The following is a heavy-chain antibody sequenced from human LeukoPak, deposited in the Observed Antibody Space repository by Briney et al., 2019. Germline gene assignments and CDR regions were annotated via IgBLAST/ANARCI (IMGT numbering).Heavy chain of an antibody. Sequence: SETLSLTCAVYGGSFSGYYWSWIRQPPGKGLEWIGEINHSGSTNYNPSLKSRVTISVDTSKNQFSLKLSSVTAADTAVYYCARGRGYSYGYYVPLAYYFDYWGQGTLVTVSS. V-gene: IGHV4-34*01. CDR2: INHSGST. CDR1: GGSFSGYY. CDR3: ARGRGYSYGYYVPLAYYFDY. D-gene: IGHD5-18*01. J-gene: IGHJ4*02.